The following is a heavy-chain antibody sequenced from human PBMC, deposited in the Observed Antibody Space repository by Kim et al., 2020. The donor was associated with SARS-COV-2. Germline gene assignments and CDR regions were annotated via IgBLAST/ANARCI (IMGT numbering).Heavy chain of an antibody. CDR3: ARGGGSGFYYG. J-gene: IGHJ4*02. D-gene: IGHD3-22*01. Sequence: TNYTPARKSRATISIDTSKNQFSRRLSSVTAADTAVYYCARGGGSGFYYGWGQGALVTVSS. CDR2: T. V-gene: IGHV4-59*09.